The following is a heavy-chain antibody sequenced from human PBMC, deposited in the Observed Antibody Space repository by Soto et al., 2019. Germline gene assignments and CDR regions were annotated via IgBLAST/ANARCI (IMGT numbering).Heavy chain of an antibody. D-gene: IGHD5-12*01. CDR1: GYTFTSYG. Sequence: ASVKVSCKASGYTFTSYGISWVRQASGQGLEWMGWISAYNGNTNYAQKLQGRVTMTTDTSTSTAYMELRSLRSDDTAVYYCASAIGEGGYDLPYYYYYMDVWGKGTTVTVSS. J-gene: IGHJ6*03. CDR3: ASAIGEGGYDLPYYYYYMDV. CDR2: ISAYNGNT. V-gene: IGHV1-18*01.